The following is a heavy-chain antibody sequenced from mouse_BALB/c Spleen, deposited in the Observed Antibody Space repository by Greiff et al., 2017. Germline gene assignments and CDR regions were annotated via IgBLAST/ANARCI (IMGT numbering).Heavy chain of an antibody. CDR3: ARSHYGSSHWYFDV. D-gene: IGHD1-1*01. CDR2: IDPANGNT. CDR1: GFNIKDTY. J-gene: IGHJ1*01. Sequence: VQLQQSGAELVKPGASVKLSCTASGFNIKDTYMHWVKQRPEQGLEWIGRIDPANGNTKYDPKFQGKATITADTSSNTAYLQLSSLTSEDTAVYYWARSHYGSSHWYFDVWGAGTTVTVSS. V-gene: IGHV14-3*02.